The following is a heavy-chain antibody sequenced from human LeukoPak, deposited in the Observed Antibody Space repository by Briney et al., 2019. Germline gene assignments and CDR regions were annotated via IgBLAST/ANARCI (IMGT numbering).Heavy chain of an antibody. D-gene: IGHD7-27*01. CDR1: GFSFREYA. J-gene: IGHJ3*01. CDR2: IDSTSRNI. Sequence: GGSLRLSCAASGFSFREYAMKWVRQAAGRGLQWISYIDSTSRNIYYADSVKGRFTVSRDNARNSLHLHLNSLREEAPPRYFFAREDDAWGPNTFYACGQGAMVTVSS. CDR3: AREDDAWGPNTFYA. V-gene: IGHV3-48*02.